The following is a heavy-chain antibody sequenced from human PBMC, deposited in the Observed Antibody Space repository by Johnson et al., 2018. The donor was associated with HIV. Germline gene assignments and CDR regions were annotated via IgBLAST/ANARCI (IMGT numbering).Heavy chain of an antibody. V-gene: IGHV3-7*01. CDR2: IKQDGSEK. CDR3: ARDRPIAPFDI. Sequence: EVQLVESGGGLVQPGGSLRLSCAASGFTFSSYWMSWVRQAPGKGLEWVANIKQDGSEKYYVDSVKGRFTISRDNSKNTLYLQMNSLRAEDTAVYYCARDRPIAPFDIWGQGTMVTVSS. D-gene: IGHD3-22*01. CDR1: GFTFSSYW. J-gene: IGHJ3*02.